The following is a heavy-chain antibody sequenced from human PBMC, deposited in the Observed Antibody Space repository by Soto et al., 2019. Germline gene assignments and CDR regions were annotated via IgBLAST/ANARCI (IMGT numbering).Heavy chain of an antibody. CDR3: ATESGGYNLFDP. D-gene: IGHD3-16*01. V-gene: IGHV1-24*01. CDR1: GYTLTELS. J-gene: IGHJ5*02. CDR2: FDPEDGET. Sequence: GSSLKVSCKVSGYTLTELSMHWVRQAPGKGLEWMGGFDPEDGETIYAQKFQGRVTMTEDTSTDTAYMELSSLRSEDTAVYYCATESGGYNLFDPWGRRTSGTVFS.